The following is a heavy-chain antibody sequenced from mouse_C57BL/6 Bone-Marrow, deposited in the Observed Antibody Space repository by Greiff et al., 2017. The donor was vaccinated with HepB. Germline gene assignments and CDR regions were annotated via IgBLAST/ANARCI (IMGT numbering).Heavy chain of an antibody. CDR3: ARIDGSSYWYFDV. D-gene: IGHD1-1*01. V-gene: IGHV5-17*01. CDR1: GFTFSDYG. Sequence: EVQGVESGGGLVKPGGSLKLSCAASGFTFSDYGMHWVRQAPEKGLEWVAYISSGSSTIYYADTVKGRFTISRDNAKNTLFLQMTSLRSEDTAMYYCARIDGSSYWYFDVWGTGTTVTVSS. CDR2: ISSGSSTI. J-gene: IGHJ1*03.